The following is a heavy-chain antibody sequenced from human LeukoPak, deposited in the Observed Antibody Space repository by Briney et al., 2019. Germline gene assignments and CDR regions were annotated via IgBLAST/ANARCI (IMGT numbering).Heavy chain of an antibody. V-gene: IGHV4-34*01. CDR1: GGSFSGYY. CDR3: ARGRTDTSRYGDNEFDY. Sequence: PSETLSLTCAVYGGSFSGYYWSWIRQPPGKGLEWIGEINHSGSTNYNPSLKSRVPISVDTSKNQFSLKLSSVTAADTALYYCARGRTDTSRYGDNEFDYWGQGTLVTVSS. CDR2: INHSGST. J-gene: IGHJ4*02. D-gene: IGHD4-17*01.